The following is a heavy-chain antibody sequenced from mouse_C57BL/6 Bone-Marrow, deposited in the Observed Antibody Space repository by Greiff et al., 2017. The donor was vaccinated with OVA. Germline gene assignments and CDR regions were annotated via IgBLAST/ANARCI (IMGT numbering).Heavy chain of an antibody. Sequence: VQLQQSGAELVRPGTSVKMSCKASGYTFTNYWIGWAKQRPGHGLAWIGDIYPGGGYTNYNEKFKGKATLTADKSSSTAYMQFSSLTSEDSAIYYCARLTTVVPYAMDYWGQGTSVTVSS. CDR3: ARLTTVVPYAMDY. CDR2: IYPGGGYT. V-gene: IGHV1-63*01. CDR1: GYTFTNYW. D-gene: IGHD1-1*01. J-gene: IGHJ4*01.